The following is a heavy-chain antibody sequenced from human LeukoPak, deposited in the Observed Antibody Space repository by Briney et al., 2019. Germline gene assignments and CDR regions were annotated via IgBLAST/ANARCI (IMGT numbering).Heavy chain of an antibody. CDR1: KFTFSNYN. J-gene: IGHJ4*02. D-gene: IGHD1-26*01. Sequence: GGSLRLSCAASKFTFSNYNVNWVRQAPGKGLEWVSAISGSGGSTYYADSVKGRFTISRDNSKNTLYLQMNSLRAEDTAVYYCAKGSYSLGYYFDYWGQGTLVTVSS. CDR3: AKGSYSLGYYFDY. V-gene: IGHV3-23*01. CDR2: ISGSGGST.